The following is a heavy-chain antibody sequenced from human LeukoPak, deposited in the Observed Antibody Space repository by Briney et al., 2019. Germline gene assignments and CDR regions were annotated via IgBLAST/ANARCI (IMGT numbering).Heavy chain of an antibody. D-gene: IGHD2-2*01. Sequence: GGSLRLSCAASGFTVSSNYMNWVRQAPGKGLEWVSVIYSGGSIYHADSVKGRFTISRDNSQNTLYLQMNSLRVEDTAIYYCAKASSETNFDYWGQGTLVTVSS. CDR3: AKASSETNFDY. CDR1: GFTVSSNY. V-gene: IGHV3-66*01. J-gene: IGHJ4*02. CDR2: IYSGGSI.